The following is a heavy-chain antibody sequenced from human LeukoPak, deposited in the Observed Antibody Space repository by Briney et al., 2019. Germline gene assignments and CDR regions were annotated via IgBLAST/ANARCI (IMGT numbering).Heavy chain of an antibody. CDR3: ARVPNSSGYFHRFDY. V-gene: IGHV4-61*02. J-gene: IGHJ4*02. Sequence: PSETLSLTCTVSGGSISSGGYYWSWIRQPAGKGLEWIGRIYTSGSTNYNPSLKSRVTMSVDTSKNQFSLKLSSVTAADTAVYYCARVPNSSGYFHRFDYWGQGTLVTVSS. CDR2: IYTSGST. CDR1: GGSISSGGYY. D-gene: IGHD3-22*01.